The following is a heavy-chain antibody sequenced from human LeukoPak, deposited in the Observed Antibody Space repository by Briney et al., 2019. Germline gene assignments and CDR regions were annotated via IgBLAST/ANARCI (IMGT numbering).Heavy chain of an antibody. J-gene: IGHJ4*02. Sequence: SETLSLTCAVYGGSFSGYYWSWIRQPPGKGLEWIGEINHSGSTNYNPSLKSRVTISVDTSKNQFSLKLSSVTAADTAVYYCARDQGWFGDRGYYFDYWGQGTLVTVSS. CDR3: ARDQGWFGDRGYYFDY. CDR2: INHSGST. D-gene: IGHD3-10*01. CDR1: GGSFSGYY. V-gene: IGHV4-34*01.